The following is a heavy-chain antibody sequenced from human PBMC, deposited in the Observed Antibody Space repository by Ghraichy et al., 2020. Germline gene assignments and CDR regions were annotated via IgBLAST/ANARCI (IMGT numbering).Heavy chain of an antibody. Sequence: LSLTCAASGFTFSSYSMNWVRQAPGKGLEWVSSISSSSSYIYYADSVKGRSTISRDNAKNSLYLQMNSLRAEDTAVYYCARDLQSNAFDIWGQGTMVTVSS. J-gene: IGHJ3*02. CDR2: ISSSSSYI. CDR3: ARDLQSNAFDI. V-gene: IGHV3-21*01. CDR1: GFTFSSYS.